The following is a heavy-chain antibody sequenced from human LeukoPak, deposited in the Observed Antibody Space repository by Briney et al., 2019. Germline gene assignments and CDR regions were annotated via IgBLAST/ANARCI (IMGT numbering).Heavy chain of an antibody. CDR2: ISAYNGNT. CDR3: ARDRTVVRGVIIDY. Sequence: ASEKVSCKASGYTFTSYGISWVRQAPGQELEWMGWISAYNGNTNYAQKLQGRVTMTTDTSTSTAYMELRSLRSDDTAVYYCARDRTVVRGVIIDYWGQGTLVTVSS. D-gene: IGHD3-10*01. V-gene: IGHV1-18*01. J-gene: IGHJ4*02. CDR1: GYTFTSYG.